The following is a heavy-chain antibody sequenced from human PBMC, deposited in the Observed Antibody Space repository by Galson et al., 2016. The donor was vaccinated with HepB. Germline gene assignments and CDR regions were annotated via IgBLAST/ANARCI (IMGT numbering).Heavy chain of an antibody. D-gene: IGHD2/OR15-2a*01. CDR1: GYTFTTYV. Sequence: SVKVSCKASGYTFTTYVISWVRQAPGQGLEWVGWVNGYSGHASYAQKLQGRVTVTTDTSTSTSYMELRSLTSDDTAVYHCARDIHCNIDSWGQGTLVTVSS. V-gene: IGHV1-18*01. J-gene: IGHJ4*02. CDR2: VNGYSGHA. CDR3: ARDIHCNIDS.